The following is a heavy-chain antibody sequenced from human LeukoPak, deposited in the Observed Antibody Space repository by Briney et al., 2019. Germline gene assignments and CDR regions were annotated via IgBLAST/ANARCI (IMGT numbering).Heavy chain of an antibody. D-gene: IGHD3-22*01. CDR2: IYYSGST. CDR1: GGSISSYY. J-gene: IGHJ5*02. Sequence: SETLSLTCTVSGGSISSYYWSWIRQPPGKGLEWIGYIYYSGSTNYNPSLKSRVTISVKTSKNQFSLKLSSVTAADTAVYYCARGYYDSSGYYVSSQSWFDPWGQGTLVTVSS. CDR3: ARGYYDSSGYYVSSQSWFDP. V-gene: IGHV4-59*01.